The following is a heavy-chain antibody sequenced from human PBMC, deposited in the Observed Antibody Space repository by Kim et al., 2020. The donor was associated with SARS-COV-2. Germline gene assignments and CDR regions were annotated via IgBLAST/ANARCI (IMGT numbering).Heavy chain of an antibody. V-gene: IGHV3-23*01. Sequence: RFTISRDKSKTTLYLQMNSLRAEDTAVYYCAKDRRDDYVWGNPGMAFDIWGQGTMVTVSS. D-gene: IGHD3-16*01. J-gene: IGHJ3*02. CDR3: AKDRRDDYVWGNPGMAFDI.